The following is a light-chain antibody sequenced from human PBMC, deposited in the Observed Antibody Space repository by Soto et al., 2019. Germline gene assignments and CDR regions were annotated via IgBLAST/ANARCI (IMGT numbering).Light chain of an antibody. CDR3: QHHNSYLALT. V-gene: IGKV1-17*01. CDR1: QSIRSD. CDR2: AAS. J-gene: IGKJ4*01. Sequence: DIQMTRAPSSLSASVGDRVTITCRASQSIRSDLGWYQQKPGKAPKRLIYAASTLQNGVPSRFSGSGSGTEFTLTISSLQPEDFATYYCQHHNSYLALTFGGGTKVEIK.